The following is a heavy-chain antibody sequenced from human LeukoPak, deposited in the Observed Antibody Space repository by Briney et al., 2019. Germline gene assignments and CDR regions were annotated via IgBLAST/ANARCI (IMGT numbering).Heavy chain of an antibody. D-gene: IGHD2-2*01. Sequence: ASVKVSCKASGGTFSSYAISWVRQAPGPGLEWMGGIIPIFGTANYAQKFQGRVTITADKSTSTAYMELSSLRSEDTAVYYCARGDGRYCSSTSCYPYYYYGMDVWGKGTTVTVSS. CDR2: IIPIFGTA. CDR3: ARGDGRYCSSTSCYPYYYYGMDV. J-gene: IGHJ6*04. V-gene: IGHV1-69*06. CDR1: GGTFSSYA.